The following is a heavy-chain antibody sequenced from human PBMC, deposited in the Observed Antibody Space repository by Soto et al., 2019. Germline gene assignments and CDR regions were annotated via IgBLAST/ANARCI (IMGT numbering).Heavy chain of an antibody. Sequence: PSETLSLTCAVYGGSFSGYYWSWIRQPPGKGLEWIGEINHSGSTNYNPSLKSRVTISVDTSKNQFSLKLSSVTAADTAVYYCGRGSTVRGVIGPFSYNYYYNRDVGAKGPTATASS. V-gene: IGHV4-34*01. CDR1: GGSFSGYY. CDR2: INHSGST. J-gene: IGHJ6*03. CDR3: GRGSTVRGVIGPFSYNYYYNRDV. D-gene: IGHD3-10*01.